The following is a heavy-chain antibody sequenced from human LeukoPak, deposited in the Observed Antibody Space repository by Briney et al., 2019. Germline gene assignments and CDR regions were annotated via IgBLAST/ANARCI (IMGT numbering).Heavy chain of an antibody. J-gene: IGHJ4*02. CDR3: AGGPTAYYFDY. D-gene: IGHD1-26*01. V-gene: IGHV3-66*01. CDR2: IYSSGTT. CDR1: AFTFSSNY. Sequence: GGSLRLSCAASAFTFSSNYMSWVRQAPGKGLEWVSIIYSSGTTYYADSVKGRFTISRDNSKNTLYLQMNSLRAEDTAVYYCAGGPTAYYFDYWGQGTLVTVSS.